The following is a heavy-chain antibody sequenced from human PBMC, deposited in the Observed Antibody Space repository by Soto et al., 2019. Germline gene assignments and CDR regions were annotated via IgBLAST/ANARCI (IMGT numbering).Heavy chain of an antibody. D-gene: IGHD3-10*01. Sequence: GASVKVSCKASGYTFTGYYMHWVRQAPGQGLEWMGWINPNSGGTNYAQKFQGGVTMTRDTSISTAYMELSRLRSDDTAVYYCARSGIGGKRGMDVWGQGTTVTVSS. CDR3: ARSGIGGKRGMDV. CDR1: GYTFTGYY. J-gene: IGHJ6*02. V-gene: IGHV1-2*02. CDR2: INPNSGGT.